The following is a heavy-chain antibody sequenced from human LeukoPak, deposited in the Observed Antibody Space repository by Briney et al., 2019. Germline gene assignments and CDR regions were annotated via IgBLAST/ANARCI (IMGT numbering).Heavy chain of an antibody. D-gene: IGHD6-13*01. CDR1: GFTFSSYA. CDR3: ARGHRIAAAHQGPWNLNFDY. V-gene: IGHV3-30*04. J-gene: IGHJ4*02. CDR2: ISYDGSNK. Sequence: GGSLRLSCAASGFTFSSYAMHWVRQAPGKGLEWVAVISYDGSNKYYADSVKGRFTISRDNSKNTLYLQMNSLRAEDTAVYYCARGHRIAAAHQGPWNLNFDYWGQGTLVTVSS.